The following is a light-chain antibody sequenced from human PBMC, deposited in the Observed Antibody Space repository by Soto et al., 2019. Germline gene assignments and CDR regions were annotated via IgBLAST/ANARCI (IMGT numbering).Light chain of an antibody. CDR3: QQYDRFPYT. V-gene: IGKV1-5*03. Sequence: DLQMTQSPSTLSASVGDTVTITCRASQSISNWLAWYQQKPGQAPKLLIHKASTLESGVPSRFSGSGSGTEFTLTISSLQPGDVATFYCQQYDRFPYTFGQGTKLEIK. CDR2: KAS. J-gene: IGKJ2*01. CDR1: QSISNW.